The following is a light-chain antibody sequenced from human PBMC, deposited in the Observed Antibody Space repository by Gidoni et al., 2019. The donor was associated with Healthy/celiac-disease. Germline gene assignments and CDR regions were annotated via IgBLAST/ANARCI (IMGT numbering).Light chain of an antibody. CDR3: QQSYSTLYT. CDR1: QSISSY. V-gene: IGKV1-39*01. CDR2: AAS. J-gene: IGKJ2*01. Sequence: DIQMTQSPSSLSASVGDRVTITGRASQSISSYLNWYQQKPGKAPKLLIYAASSLQSGVPSRFSGSGSGTDFTLTISSLQPEDFATYYCQQSYSTLYTFGQXTKLEIK.